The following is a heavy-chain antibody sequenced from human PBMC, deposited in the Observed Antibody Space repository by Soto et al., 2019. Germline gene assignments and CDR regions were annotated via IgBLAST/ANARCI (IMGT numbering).Heavy chain of an antibody. CDR1: GFTFSSYW. CDR3: AGTKLGSHAFDI. Sequence: GGSLRLSCAASGFTFSSYWMSWVRQAPGKGLEWVANIKQDGSEKYYVDSVKGRFTITRDNAKNSLYLQMNSLRAEDTAVYDCAGTKLGSHAFDIWGQGTMVTVSS. D-gene: IGHD7-27*01. CDR2: IKQDGSEK. V-gene: IGHV3-7*01. J-gene: IGHJ3*02.